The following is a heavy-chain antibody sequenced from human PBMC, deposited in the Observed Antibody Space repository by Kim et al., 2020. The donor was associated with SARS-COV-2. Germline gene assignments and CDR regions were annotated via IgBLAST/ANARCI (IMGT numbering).Heavy chain of an antibody. V-gene: IGHV3-23*01. CDR2: ISGSGGST. CDR3: AKRKDDYIWGSYRSYYMDV. D-gene: IGHD3-16*02. Sequence: GGSLRLSCAASGFTFSSYAMSWVRQAPGKGLEWVSAISGSGGSTYYADSVKGRFTISRDNSKNTLYLQMNSLRAEDTAVYYCAKRKDDYIWGSYRSYYMDVWGKGTTGTVSS. J-gene: IGHJ6*03. CDR1: GFTFSSYA.